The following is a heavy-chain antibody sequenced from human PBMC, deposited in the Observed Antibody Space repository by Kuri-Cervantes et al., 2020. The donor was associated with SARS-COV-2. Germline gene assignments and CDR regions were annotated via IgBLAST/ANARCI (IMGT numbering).Heavy chain of an antibody. J-gene: IGHJ4*02. D-gene: IGHD4-17*01. CDR3: TTVTPTSVFDF. CDR1: GGSISSSY. CDR2: IYYSGSV. Sequence: ESLKISCTVSGGSISSSYWSWIRQPPGKRLEWIGYIYYSGSVSYNPSLMSRVTISVDTSKNQFSLRLTSVTAADTAVYYCTTVTPTSVFDFWGQGTLVTVSS. V-gene: IGHV4-59*01.